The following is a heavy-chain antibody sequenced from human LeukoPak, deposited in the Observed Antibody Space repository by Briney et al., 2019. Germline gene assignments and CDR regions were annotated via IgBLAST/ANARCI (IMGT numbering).Heavy chain of an antibody. V-gene: IGHV4-59*01. CDR1: GGSISSYY. D-gene: IGHD6-19*01. CDR2: IYYSGST. J-gene: IGHJ6*03. Sequence: PSETLSLTCTVSGGSISSYYWSWIRQPPGKGLEWIGYIYYSGSTNYNPSLKSRVTISVDTSKNQLSLKLSSVTAADTAVYYCARESVAVAGTKDYYYYYYYMDVWGKGTTVTVSS. CDR3: ARESVAVAGTKDYYYYYYYMDV.